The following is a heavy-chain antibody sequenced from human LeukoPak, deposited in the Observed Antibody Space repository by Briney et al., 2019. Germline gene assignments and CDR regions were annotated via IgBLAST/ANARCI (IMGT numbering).Heavy chain of an antibody. J-gene: IGHJ4*02. V-gene: IGHV3-21*01. D-gene: IGHD3-22*01. CDR3: ARGRHDSSGYYYIF. Sequence: GGSLRLSXAASGFTFRSYSMNWVRQAPGKGLEWVSSISSSSSYIYYADSVKGRFTISRDNAKNSLYLQMNSLRAEDTAVYYCARGRHDSSGYYYIFWGQGTLVTVSS. CDR1: GFTFRSYS. CDR2: ISSSSSYI.